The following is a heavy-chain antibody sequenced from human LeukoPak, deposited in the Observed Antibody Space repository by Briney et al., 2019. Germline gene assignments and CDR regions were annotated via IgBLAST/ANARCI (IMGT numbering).Heavy chain of an antibody. Sequence: SETLSLTCTVSGGSISSGDYYWSWIRQPPGKGLEWIGYIFYSGGTYYNPSLKSRVTTSVDTSKNQFSLRLRSVTAADTAVYYCARRPIVGSTRDAFDIWGQGTMVTVS. CDR2: IFYSGGT. CDR3: ARRPIVGSTRDAFDI. J-gene: IGHJ3*02. CDR1: GGSISSGDYY. V-gene: IGHV4-30-4*08. D-gene: IGHD1-26*01.